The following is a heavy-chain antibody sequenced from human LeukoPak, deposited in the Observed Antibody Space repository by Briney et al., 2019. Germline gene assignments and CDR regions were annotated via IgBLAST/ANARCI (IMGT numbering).Heavy chain of an antibody. CDR1: GGSISGHH. D-gene: IGHD3-22*01. Sequence: PSETLSLTCAVSGGSISGHHWNWIRQPPGKGLEWIGYIYYSGSTNYNASLKSRATISVDASMNHFFLKLNSVTAADTAVYFCAREAYDSSGYYRRGHAFDIWGQGTLVTVSS. CDR2: IYYSGST. J-gene: IGHJ3*02. V-gene: IGHV4-59*11. CDR3: AREAYDSSGYYRRGHAFDI.